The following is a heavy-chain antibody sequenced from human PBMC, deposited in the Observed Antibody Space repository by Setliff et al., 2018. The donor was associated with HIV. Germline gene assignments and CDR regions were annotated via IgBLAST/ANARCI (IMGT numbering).Heavy chain of an antibody. CDR2: IHYNEKT. J-gene: IGHJ5*02. CDR3: TSRIYYYDSNNFLREEGFDP. Sequence: PSETLSLTCTLSGRSAINRRYYWAWIRQPPGKGLEYVGSIHYNEKTYYNPSPKSRVTIPIDTSKIQFSLNLTFVTAADTAVYYCTSRIYYYDSNNFLREEGFDPWGQGTLVTVSS. V-gene: IGHV4-39*01. D-gene: IGHD3-22*01. CDR1: GRSAINRRYY.